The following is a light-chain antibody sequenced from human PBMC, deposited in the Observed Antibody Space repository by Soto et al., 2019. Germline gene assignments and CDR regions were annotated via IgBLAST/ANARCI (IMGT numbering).Light chain of an antibody. CDR2: GAS. V-gene: IGKV3-15*01. CDR1: QSVSSSY. J-gene: IGKJ1*01. Sequence: EIVLTQSPGTLSLSPGERATLSCRASQSVSSSYLAWYQQKPGQAPRLLIYGASTRATGVPGRFSGSASGTEFTLTISSLQSEDFAVYYCQQYDNWPRTFGQGTKV. CDR3: QQYDNWPRT.